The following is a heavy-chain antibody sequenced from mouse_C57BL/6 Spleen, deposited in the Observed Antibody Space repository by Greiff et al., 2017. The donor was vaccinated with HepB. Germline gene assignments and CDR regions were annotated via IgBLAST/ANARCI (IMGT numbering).Heavy chain of an antibody. CDR1: GFNIKDDY. Sequence: EVQLQQSGAELVRPGASVKLSCTASGFNIKDDYMHWVKQRPEQGLEWIGWIDPENGDTEYASKFQGKATITADTSSNTAYLQLSSLTSEDTAVYYCTGGLRRGFDYWGQGTTLTVSS. CDR3: TGGLRRGFDY. CDR2: IDPENGDT. V-gene: IGHV14-4*01. J-gene: IGHJ2*01. D-gene: IGHD2-4*01.